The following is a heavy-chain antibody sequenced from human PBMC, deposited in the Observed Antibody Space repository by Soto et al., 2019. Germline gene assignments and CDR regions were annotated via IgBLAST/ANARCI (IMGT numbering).Heavy chain of an antibody. CDR3: ARVRSGSYSPYFDY. CDR2: ISGSGGST. Sequence: EVQLLESGGGLVQPGGSLRLSCAASGFTFSSYAMSWVRQAPGKGLEWVSAISGSGGSTYYADSVKGRFTISRDNSKNTPYLQMNSLRAEDTAVYYCARVRSGSYSPYFDYWGQGTLVTVSS. D-gene: IGHD3-10*01. J-gene: IGHJ4*02. V-gene: IGHV3-23*01. CDR1: GFTFSSYA.